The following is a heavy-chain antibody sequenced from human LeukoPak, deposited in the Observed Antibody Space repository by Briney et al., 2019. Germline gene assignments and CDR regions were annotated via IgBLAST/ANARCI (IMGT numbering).Heavy chain of an antibody. CDR1: GFTFSSYE. CDR3: AKVYYYDSSGYVDAFDI. CDR2: ISSSGSTI. D-gene: IGHD3-22*01. J-gene: IGHJ3*02. Sequence: PGGSLRLSCAASGFTFSSYEMNWVRQAPGKGLEWVSYISSSGSTIYYADSVKGRFTISRDNAKNSLYLQMNSLRAEDTAVYYCAKVYYYDSSGYVDAFDIWGQGTMVTVSS. V-gene: IGHV3-48*03.